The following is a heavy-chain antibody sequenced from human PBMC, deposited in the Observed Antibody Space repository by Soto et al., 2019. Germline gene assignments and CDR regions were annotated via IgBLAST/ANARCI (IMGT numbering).Heavy chain of an antibody. D-gene: IGHD1-1*01. Sequence: SETLSLTCAVYGGSFSGYYWSWIRQPPGKGLEWIGEINHSGSTNYNPSLKSRVTISVDTSKNQFSLKLSSVTAADTAVYYCARTRNDGLSGMDVWGQGTTVTVSS. CDR2: INHSGST. J-gene: IGHJ6*02. V-gene: IGHV4-34*01. CDR1: GGSFSGYY. CDR3: ARTRNDGLSGMDV.